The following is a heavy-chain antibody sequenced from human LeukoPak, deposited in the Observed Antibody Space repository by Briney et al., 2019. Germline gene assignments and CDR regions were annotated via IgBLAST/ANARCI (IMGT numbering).Heavy chain of an antibody. J-gene: IGHJ4*02. Sequence: ASVKVSCKASGYTFTGYYMHWVRQAPGQGLEWMGWINPNSGGTNYAQKFQGRVTMTRDTSISTAYMELSRLRSDDTAVYYCARVYKQWLVEAGLGYWGQGTLVTVSS. D-gene: IGHD6-19*01. V-gene: IGHV1-2*02. CDR1: GYTFTGYY. CDR3: ARVYKQWLVEAGLGY. CDR2: INPNSGGT.